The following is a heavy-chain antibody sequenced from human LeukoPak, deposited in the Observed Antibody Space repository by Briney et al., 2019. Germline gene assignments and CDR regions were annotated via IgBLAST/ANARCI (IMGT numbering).Heavy chain of an antibody. CDR2: IYHSGST. CDR3: ARVGYCTNGVCFPYYYYMDV. D-gene: IGHD2-8*01. Sequence: SETLSLTCTVSGGSISSYYWSWIRQPPGKGLEWIGSIYHSGSTYYNPSLKSRVTISVDTSKNQFSLKLSSVTAADTAVYYCARVGYCTNGVCFPYYYYMDVWGKGTTVTVSS. J-gene: IGHJ6*03. V-gene: IGHV4-38-2*02. CDR1: GGSISSYY.